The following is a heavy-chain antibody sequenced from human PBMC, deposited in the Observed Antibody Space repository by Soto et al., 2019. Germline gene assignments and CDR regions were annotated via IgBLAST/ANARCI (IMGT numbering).Heavy chain of an antibody. CDR2: IYYSGST. CDR3: ATEGGNCGGDCPE. CDR1: GGSISSSSYY. J-gene: IGHJ4*02. V-gene: IGHV4-39*02. D-gene: IGHD2-21*02. Sequence: SETLSLTCTVSGGSISSSSYYWGWIRQPPGKGLEWIGSIYYSGSTYYNPSLKSRVTISVDTSKNQFSLKLSSVTAADTAVYYCATEGGNCGGDCPEWGQGTLVTVSS.